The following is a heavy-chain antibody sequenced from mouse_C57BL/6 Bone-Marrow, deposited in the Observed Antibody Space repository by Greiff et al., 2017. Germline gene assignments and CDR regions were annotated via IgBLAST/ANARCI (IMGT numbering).Heavy chain of an antibody. Sequence: VQLQQSGPELVKPGASVKISCKASGYAFSSSWMNWVKQRPGKGLEWIGRIYPGDGATNYNGKFKGKATLTAAKSSSTAYMQLSSLTSDDSAVYFCARGGYDAWFAYWGQGTLVTVSA. J-gene: IGHJ3*01. D-gene: IGHD2-2*01. CDR2: IYPGDGAT. CDR1: GYAFSSSW. CDR3: ARGGYDAWFAY. V-gene: IGHV1-82*01.